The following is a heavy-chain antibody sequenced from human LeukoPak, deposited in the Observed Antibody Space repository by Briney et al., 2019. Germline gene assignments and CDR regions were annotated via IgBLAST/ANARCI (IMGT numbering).Heavy chain of an antibody. CDR3: AKDKGHPHLYYFDY. CDR2: INSDGSST. Sequence: PGGSLRLSCAASGFTLSRYWMHWVRQAPGKGLVWVSRINSDGSSTSYADSVKGRFTISRDNAKNTLYLQMNSLRAEDTAVYYCAKDKGHPHLYYFDYWGQGTLVTVSS. CDR1: GFTLSRYW. J-gene: IGHJ4*02. V-gene: IGHV3-74*01.